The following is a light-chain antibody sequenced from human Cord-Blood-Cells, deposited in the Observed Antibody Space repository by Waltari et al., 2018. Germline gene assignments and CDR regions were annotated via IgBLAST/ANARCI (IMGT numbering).Light chain of an antibody. CDR3: YSAADNNLV. J-gene: IGLJ3*02. V-gene: IGLV3-27*01. CDR1: VLAKKY. CDR2: KDS. Sequence: SYALTQPSSVSVSPGQTASITCSGDVLAKKYARWFQQKPGQAPVLVIYKDSERPEGIPERFSGSSSGTTVTLTISGAQVEDEADYYCYSAADNNLVFGGGTKLTVL.